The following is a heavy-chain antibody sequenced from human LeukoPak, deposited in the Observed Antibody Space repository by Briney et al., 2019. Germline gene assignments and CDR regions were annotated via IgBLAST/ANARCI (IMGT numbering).Heavy chain of an antibody. Sequence: SQTLSLTCAISGDSVSSNSAAWNWVRQSPSRGLEWLGRTYYRSKWYNDYAVSVKSRITINPDTSKNQFSLQPNSVTPKDTAVYYCARYGSGSLPSPYYYYYGMGVWGKGTTVTVSS. CDR1: GDSVSSNSAA. D-gene: IGHD3-10*01. CDR2: TYYRSKWYN. CDR3: ARYGSGSLPSPYYYYYGMGV. J-gene: IGHJ6*04. V-gene: IGHV6-1*01.